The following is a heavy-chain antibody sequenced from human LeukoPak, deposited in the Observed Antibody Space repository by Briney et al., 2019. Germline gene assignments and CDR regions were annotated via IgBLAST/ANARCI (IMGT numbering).Heavy chain of an antibody. D-gene: IGHD2-21*02. V-gene: IGHV4-59*06. J-gene: IGHJ5*02. CDR3: ASRTLGTAIFQP. Sequence: SETLSLTCTVSGGSISSYYWSWIRQHPGKGLEWIGYIYYSGSTYYNPSLKSRVTISADTSKNQFSLKLSSVTAADTAVYYCASRTLGTAIFQPRGQGTLVTVSS. CDR2: IYYSGST. CDR1: GGSISSYY.